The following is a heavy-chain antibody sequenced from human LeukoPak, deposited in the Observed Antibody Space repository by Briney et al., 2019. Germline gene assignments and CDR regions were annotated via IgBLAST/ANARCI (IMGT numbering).Heavy chain of an antibody. J-gene: IGHJ6*03. CDR1: GFTFSIYW. D-gene: IGHD5-18*01. Sequence: GGSLRLSCAASGFTFSIYWMSWVRQAPGKGLEWVANINQDGSQKYYVDSVKGRFTISRDNAKNSFFLQMSSLRAEDTSVYYCARGQWIPYYMDVWGKGTTVTVSS. CDR2: INQDGSQK. CDR3: ARGQWIPYYMDV. V-gene: IGHV3-7*01.